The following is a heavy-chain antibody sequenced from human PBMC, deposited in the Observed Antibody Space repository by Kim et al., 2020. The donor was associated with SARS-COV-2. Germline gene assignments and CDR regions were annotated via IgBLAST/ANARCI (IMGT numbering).Heavy chain of an antibody. CDR3: ARRTRPYGSGSYYKRPIDY. D-gene: IGHD3-10*01. CDR2: INHSGST. CDR1: GGSFSGYY. Sequence: SETLSLTCAVYGGSFSGYYWSWIRQPPGKGLEWIGEINHSGSTNYNPSLKSRVTISVDTSKNQFSLKLSSVTAADTAVYYCARRTRPYGSGSYYKRPIDYWGQGTLVTVSS. J-gene: IGHJ4*02. V-gene: IGHV4-34*01.